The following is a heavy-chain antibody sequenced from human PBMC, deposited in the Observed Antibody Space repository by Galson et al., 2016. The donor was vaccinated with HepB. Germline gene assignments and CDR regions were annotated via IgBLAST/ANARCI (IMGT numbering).Heavy chain of an antibody. D-gene: IGHD3-3*01. CDR2: IYYNGAT. CDR3: ARAASAKNWFDP. J-gene: IGHJ5*02. V-gene: IGHV4-59*01. Sequence: SETLSLTCNVSGGSFNRYSWGWVRQPPGKRLEWIGYIYYNGATSYNPSLQSRVTISLDTSKNPFFLSLHSVTAANTALYFCARAASAKNWFDPWGPGTLVTVSS. CDR1: GGSFNRYS.